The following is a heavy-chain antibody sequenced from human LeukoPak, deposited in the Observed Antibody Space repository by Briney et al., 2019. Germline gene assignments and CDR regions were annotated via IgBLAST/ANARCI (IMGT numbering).Heavy chain of an antibody. Sequence: GGSLRLSCAASGFTFSSYSMNWVRQAPGKGLEWVSSISSSSSYIYYADSVKGRFTISRDNAKNSLYLQMNSLRAEDTAVYYCARGNLNYYGSGSYYNRWGQGTLVTVSS. J-gene: IGHJ4*02. V-gene: IGHV3-21*01. CDR2: ISSSSSYI. CDR3: ARGNLNYYGSGSYYNR. CDR1: GFTFSSYS. D-gene: IGHD3-10*01.